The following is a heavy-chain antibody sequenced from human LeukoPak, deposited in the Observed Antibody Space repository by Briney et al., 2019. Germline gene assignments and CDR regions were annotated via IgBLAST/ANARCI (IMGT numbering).Heavy chain of an antibody. D-gene: IGHD4-17*01. CDR3: ARERYGDYGFDY. J-gene: IGHJ4*02. V-gene: IGHV3-21*01. CDR1: GFTFSSYS. CDR2: ISGSSSYI. Sequence: GRSLRLSCAASGFTFSSYSMNWVRQAPGKGLEWVSSISGSSSYIYYADSVKGRFTISRDNAKNSLYLQMNSLRAEDTAVYYCARERYGDYGFDYWGQGTLVTVSS.